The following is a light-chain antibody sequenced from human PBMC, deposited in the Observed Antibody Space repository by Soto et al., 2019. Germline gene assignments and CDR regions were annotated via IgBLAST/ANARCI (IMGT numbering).Light chain of an antibody. V-gene: IGKV3-20*01. CDR1: QSVSSSY. CDR2: GAS. Sequence: EIVLTQSPGTLSLSPGERATLSCRASQSVSSSYLAWYQQKPGQAPRLLIYGASSRATGIPDRFSGSGSGKDAALTSSRLEPEDFAVYYCQQYGSSPVTFGQGTKVEIK. J-gene: IGKJ1*01. CDR3: QQYGSSPVT.